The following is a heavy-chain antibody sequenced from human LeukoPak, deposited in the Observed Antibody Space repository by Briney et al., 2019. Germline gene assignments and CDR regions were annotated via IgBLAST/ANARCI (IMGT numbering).Heavy chain of an antibody. CDR2: INPNSGGT. J-gene: IGHJ5*02. Sequence: ASVKVSCKASGYTFTGYYMHWVRQAPGQGLEWMGWINPNSGGTNYAQKFQGRVTMTRDTSISTAYMELSRLRSDDTAVYYCARDYGGGYYYDSSGLNWFDPWGQGTLVTVSS. V-gene: IGHV1-2*02. CDR3: ARDYGGGYYYDSSGLNWFDP. CDR1: GYTFTGYY. D-gene: IGHD3-22*01.